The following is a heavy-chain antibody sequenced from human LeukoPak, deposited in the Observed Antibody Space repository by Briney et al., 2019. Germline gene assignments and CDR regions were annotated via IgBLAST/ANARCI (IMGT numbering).Heavy chain of an antibody. CDR2: IYYSGST. Sequence: SETLSLTCTVSGGSISSSSYYWGWIRQPPGKGLGWIGSIYYSGSTYYNPSLKSRVTISVDTSKNQFSLKLSSVTAADTAVYYCASRLGSHYYYYGMDVWGQGTTVTVSS. V-gene: IGHV4-39*01. CDR3: ASRLGSHYYYYGMDV. CDR1: GGSISSSSYY. D-gene: IGHD2-15*01. J-gene: IGHJ6*02.